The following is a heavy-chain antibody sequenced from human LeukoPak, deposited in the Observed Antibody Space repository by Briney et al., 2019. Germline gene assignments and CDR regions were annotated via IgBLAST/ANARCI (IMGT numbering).Heavy chain of an antibody. Sequence: GASVKVSCKASGYSFTTFVITWVRQAPGQGLECMGWINANSNKTHYAQKFHDRVTMTTDTSTNTAFMELRGLKSDDTAMYYCSRDSTFGAVVDFNYWGQGTLVTVSS. CDR2: INANSNKT. J-gene: IGHJ4*02. D-gene: IGHD3-16*02. CDR1: GYSFTTFV. CDR3: SRDSTFGAVVDFNY. V-gene: IGHV1-18*01.